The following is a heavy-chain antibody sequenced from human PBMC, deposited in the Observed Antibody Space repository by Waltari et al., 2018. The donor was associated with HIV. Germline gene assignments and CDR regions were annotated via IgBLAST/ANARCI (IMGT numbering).Heavy chain of an antibody. CDR3: ARSVYSYGYLTYYYGMDG. CDR2: SSSSSSYI. J-gene: IGHJ6*02. D-gene: IGHD5-18*01. Sequence: EVQLVESGGGLVKPGGSLRLSCAASGFTFSSYSMNWVRQAPGKGLGWVSASSSSSSYIYYADSVKGRFTISRDNAKNSLYLQMNSLRAEDTAVYYCARSVYSYGYLTYYYGMDGWGQGTTVTVSS. CDR1: GFTFSSYS. V-gene: IGHV3-21*01.